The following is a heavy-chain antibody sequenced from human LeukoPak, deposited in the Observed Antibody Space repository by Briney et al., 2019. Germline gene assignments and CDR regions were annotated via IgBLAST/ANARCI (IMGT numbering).Heavy chain of an antibody. CDR3: ARDFGDSSGYYSLAFDI. CDR2: IIPIFGTA. CDR1: GGTFSSYA. Sequence: SVKVSCKASGGTFSSYAISWVRQPPGQGLEWMGGIIPIFGTANYAQKFQGRVTITTDESTSTAYMELSSLRSEDTAVYYCARDFGDSSGYYSLAFDIWGQGTMVTVSS. D-gene: IGHD3-22*01. J-gene: IGHJ3*02. V-gene: IGHV1-69*05.